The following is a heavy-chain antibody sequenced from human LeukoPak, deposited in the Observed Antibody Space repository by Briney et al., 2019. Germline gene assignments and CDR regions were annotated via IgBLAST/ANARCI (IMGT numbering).Heavy chain of an antibody. CDR2: ISAYNGNT. Sequence: ASVKVSCKASGYTFTSYGISWVRQAPGQGLEWMGWISAYNGNTNYAQELQGRVTMTTDTSTSTAYMELRSLRSDDTAVYYCARAGYGGNSDDAFDIWGQGTMVTVSS. D-gene: IGHD4-23*01. J-gene: IGHJ3*02. V-gene: IGHV1-18*01. CDR3: ARAGYGGNSDDAFDI. CDR1: GYTFTSYG.